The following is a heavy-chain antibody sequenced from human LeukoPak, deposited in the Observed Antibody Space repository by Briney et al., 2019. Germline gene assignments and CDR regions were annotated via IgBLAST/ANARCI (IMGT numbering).Heavy chain of an antibody. V-gene: IGHV4-59*01. Sequence: PSETLSLTCTVYGGSISSYYWSWIRQPPGKGLEWIGYIYYSGSTNYNPSLKSRVTISVDTSKNQFSLKLSSVTAADTAVYYCARDPLVVGAHDAFDIWGQGTMVTVSS. CDR1: GGSISSYY. CDR2: IYYSGST. CDR3: ARDPLVVGAHDAFDI. D-gene: IGHD1-26*01. J-gene: IGHJ3*02.